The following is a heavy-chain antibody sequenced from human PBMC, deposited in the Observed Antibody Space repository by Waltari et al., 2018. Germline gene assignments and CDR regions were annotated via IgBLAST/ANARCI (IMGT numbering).Heavy chain of an antibody. Sequence: EVQLVESGGGLVQPGGSLRLSCAASGFTFSSYSMNWVRQAPGKGLEWVSYISSSSSTIYYADSGKGRFTISRDNAKNSLYLQMNSLRDEDTAVYYCASVFPSSNAFDYWGQGTLVTVSS. CDR2: ISSSSSTI. J-gene: IGHJ4*02. V-gene: IGHV3-48*02. CDR1: GFTFSSYS. CDR3: ASVFPSSNAFDY.